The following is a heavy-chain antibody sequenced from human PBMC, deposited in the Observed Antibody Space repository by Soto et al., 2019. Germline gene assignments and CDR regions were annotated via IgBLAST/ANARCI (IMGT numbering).Heavy chain of an antibody. CDR2: FSDRGDS. D-gene: IGHD5-18*01. J-gene: IGHJ6*02. CDR1: GASVSSDSYH. V-gene: IGHV4-61*01. CDR3: ARDRVYTYGLYGMAV. Sequence: PSETLSLTCSVSGASVSSDSYHWSWIRQPPGKGLEWIGYFSDRGDSNYHPSLKSRLTISVDTSKNQFSLNLSSVTAADTAVYYCARDRVYTYGLYGMAVWGQGTTVTVS.